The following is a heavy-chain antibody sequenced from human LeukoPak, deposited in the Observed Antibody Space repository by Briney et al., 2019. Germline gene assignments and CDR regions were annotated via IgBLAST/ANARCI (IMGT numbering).Heavy chain of an antibody. V-gene: IGHV3-74*01. Sequence: GGSLRLSCAGSGFTFSSYWMHWVRQAPGKGLVWVSRISTDASSTTYADSVKGRFTISRDNAKDTLYLQMNSLRAEDTAVYYCTGHHQAYSRTYWGQGTLVTVSS. CDR3: TGHHQAYSRTY. J-gene: IGHJ4*02. CDR2: ISTDASST. CDR1: GFTFSSYW. D-gene: IGHD4-11*01.